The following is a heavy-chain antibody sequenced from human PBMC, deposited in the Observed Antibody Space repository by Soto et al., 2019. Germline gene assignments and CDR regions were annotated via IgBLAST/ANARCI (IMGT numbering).Heavy chain of an antibody. CDR3: ARGAGSRTGPGMDV. CDR2: IIPIFGTA. Sequence: GASVKVSCKASGGTFSSYAISWVRQAPGQGLEWMGGIIPIFGTANYAQKFQGRVTITADESTSTAYMELSSLRSEDTAVYYCARGAGSRTGPGMDVWGPGTRVTVYS. D-gene: IGHD1-26*01. CDR1: GGTFSSYA. V-gene: IGHV1-69*13. J-gene: IGHJ6*02.